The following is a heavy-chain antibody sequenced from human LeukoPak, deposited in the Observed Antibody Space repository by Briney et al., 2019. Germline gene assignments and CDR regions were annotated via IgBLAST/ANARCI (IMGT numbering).Heavy chain of an antibody. Sequence: GGSLRLSCAASGFTFNNHWMSWVRQAPGKGLEWVSAISISGSKTYYADSVEGRFTISRDNSKNTLYLQMNSLRAEDTAVYYCANEIRPNDYWGQGTQVTVSS. D-gene: IGHD4-17*01. V-gene: IGHV3-23*01. CDR1: GFTFNNHW. CDR2: ISISGSKT. J-gene: IGHJ4*02. CDR3: ANEIRPNDY.